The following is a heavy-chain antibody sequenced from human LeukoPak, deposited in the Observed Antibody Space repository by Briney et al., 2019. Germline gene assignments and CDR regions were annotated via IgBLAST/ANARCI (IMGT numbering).Heavy chain of an antibody. D-gene: IGHD2-2*01. CDR1: GYTFTSYY. J-gene: IGHJ6*02. CDR2: INPSGGST. V-gene: IGHV1-46*01. Sequence: GASVKVSCKASGYTFTSYYMHWVRQAPGQGLEWMGIINPSGGSTSYAQKFQGRVTMTRDTSTSTVYMELSSLRSEDTAVYYCAREGIVVVPAADYQHYGMDVWGQGTTVTVSS. CDR3: AREGIVVVPAADYQHYGMDV.